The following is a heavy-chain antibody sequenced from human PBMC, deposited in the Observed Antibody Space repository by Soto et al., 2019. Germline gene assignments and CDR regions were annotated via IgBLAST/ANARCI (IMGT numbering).Heavy chain of an antibody. CDR2: IYYSGNT. CDR3: ARWGTQLWQNFIDY. J-gene: IGHJ4*02. V-gene: IGHV4-30-4*01. Sequence: SETLSLNCTVSGGSISTGDYYWSWIRQPPGKGLEWIGYIYYSGNTYYNPSLKSRLTISIDTSRNQFSLKLSSVTAADTAVYYCARWGTQLWQNFIDYWGQGTLVTVSS. D-gene: IGHD5-18*01. CDR1: GGSISTGDYY.